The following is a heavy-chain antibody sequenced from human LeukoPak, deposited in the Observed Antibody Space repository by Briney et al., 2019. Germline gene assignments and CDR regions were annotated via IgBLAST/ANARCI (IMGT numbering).Heavy chain of an antibody. CDR2: ISAYNGNT. CDR1: GYTFTSYG. V-gene: IGHV1-18*01. Sequence: ASVKVSCKASGYTFTSYGISWVRQAPGQGLEWMGWISAYNGNTNYAQELQGRVTMTTDTSTSTAYMELRSLRSDDTAVYYCARDAPRYYDFWSGYYLGDVGLFDPWGQGTLVTVSS. CDR3: ARDAPRYYDFWSGYYLGDVGLFDP. D-gene: IGHD3-3*01. J-gene: IGHJ5*02.